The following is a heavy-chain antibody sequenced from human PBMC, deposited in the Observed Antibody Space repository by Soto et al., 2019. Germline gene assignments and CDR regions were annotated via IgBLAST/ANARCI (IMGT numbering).Heavy chain of an antibody. J-gene: IGHJ4*02. CDR3: AKGLRYGDGEYFDY. D-gene: IGHD4-17*01. Sequence: PGGSLRLSCAASGFTFSSYAMSWVRQAPGKGLEWVSAISGSGGSTYYADSVKGRFTISRNNSKNTLYLQMNSLRAEDTAVYYCAKGLRYGDGEYFDYWGQGTLVTVSS. CDR2: ISGSGGST. CDR1: GFTFSSYA. V-gene: IGHV3-23*01.